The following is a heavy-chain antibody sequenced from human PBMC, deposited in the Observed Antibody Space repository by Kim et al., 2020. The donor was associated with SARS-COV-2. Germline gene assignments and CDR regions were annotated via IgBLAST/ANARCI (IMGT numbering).Heavy chain of an antibody. CDR1: GFTFNDYG. V-gene: IGHV3-20*01. CDR2: INWNGAST. Sequence: GGSLRLSCAASGFTFNDYGMGWVRQAPGKGLEWVAAINWNGASTGYADSVKGRFTIYKDNAKKSLFLQMNSLRAEDTALYHCARTPRYSVGYMD. J-gene: IGHJ6*03. D-gene: IGHD5-12*01. CDR3: ARTPRYSVGYMD.